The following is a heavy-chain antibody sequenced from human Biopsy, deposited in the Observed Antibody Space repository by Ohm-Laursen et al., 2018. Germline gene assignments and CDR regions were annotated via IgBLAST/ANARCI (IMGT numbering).Heavy chain of an antibody. V-gene: IGHV4-59*01. Sequence: GTLSLTCTVSGDSISSYYWSWIRQPPGKGLLWIGYAYYTGSTDYTPSLQSRVTISVDTSKNHFSLRLRSVTPADTAIYYCARDRGYYSDRTVPGYFDLWGRGTLVTVSS. J-gene: IGHJ2*01. CDR2: AYYTGST. D-gene: IGHD3-22*01. CDR1: GDSISSYY. CDR3: ARDRGYYSDRTVPGYFDL.